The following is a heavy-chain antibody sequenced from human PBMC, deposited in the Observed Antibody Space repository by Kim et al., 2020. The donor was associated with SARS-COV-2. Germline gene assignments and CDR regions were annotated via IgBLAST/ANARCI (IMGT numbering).Heavy chain of an antibody. CDR2: IYSGGFT. V-gene: IGHV3-53*01. CDR1: GFTVSSSY. CDR3: ARVMVPTGFDY. J-gene: IGHJ4*02. Sequence: GGSLRLSCAASGFTVSSSYMSWVRQAPGKGLEWVSVIYSGGFTYYADSVKGRFTISRDNSKNTVYLQMNSLRDEDTAVYYCARVMVPTGFDYWGQGTLVTVSS. D-gene: IGHD2-8*01.